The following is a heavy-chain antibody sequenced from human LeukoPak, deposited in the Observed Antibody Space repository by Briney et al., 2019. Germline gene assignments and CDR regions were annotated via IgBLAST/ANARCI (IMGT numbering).Heavy chain of an antibody. J-gene: IGHJ4*02. Sequence: GGSLRLSCAASGFMLNSYAMNWVRQAPGKGLEWVSGISGSGGSTYYADSVKGRSTISRDNSKNTLSLQMNSLRADDTAVYYCAKGHRESSSFFDSWGQGIPVTVSS. V-gene: IGHV3-23*01. CDR2: ISGSGGST. CDR1: GFMLNSYA. CDR3: AKGHRESSSFFDS.